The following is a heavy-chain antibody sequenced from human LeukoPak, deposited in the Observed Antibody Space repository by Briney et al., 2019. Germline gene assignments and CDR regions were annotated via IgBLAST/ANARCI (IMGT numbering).Heavy chain of an antibody. V-gene: IGHV3-7*01. CDR1: GFTFSSYW. Sequence: GGSLRLSCVVSGFTFSSYWMTWVRQAPGKGLEWVANIKQDGSEKYYVDFVKGRFTISRDNAKNSLYLQMNSLRAEDTAVYYCAREGRIVVPGYFDTWGPGTLVTVSS. CDR3: AREGRIVVPGYFDT. J-gene: IGHJ4*02. D-gene: IGHD2-2*01. CDR2: IKQDGSEK.